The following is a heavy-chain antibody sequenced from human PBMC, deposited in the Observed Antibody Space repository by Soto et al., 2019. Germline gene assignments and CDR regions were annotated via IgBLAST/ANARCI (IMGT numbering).Heavy chain of an antibody. CDR3: ARDYGDYYYYGMDV. Sequence: QVQLVQSGAEVKKPGSSVKVSCKASGGTFSSYTISWVRQAPGQGLEWMGRIIPILGIANYAQKFQGRVTITADKSTSTAYMERSSLRSEDTAVYYCARDYGDYYYYGMDVWGQGTTVTVSS. V-gene: IGHV1-69*08. CDR2: IIPILGIA. CDR1: GGTFSSYT. D-gene: IGHD4-17*01. J-gene: IGHJ6*02.